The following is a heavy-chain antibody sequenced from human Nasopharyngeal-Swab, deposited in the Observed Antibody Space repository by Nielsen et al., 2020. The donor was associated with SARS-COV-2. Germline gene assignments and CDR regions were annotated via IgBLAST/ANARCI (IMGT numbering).Heavy chain of an antibody. Sequence: GRQAPGKGGEWGAGIWYDGSNKYYADSVKGRFTISRDNSKNTLYLQMNSLRAEETAVYYWARDRGYCSSTSCQYLEYYFDYWGQGTLVTVSS. V-gene: IGHV3-33*01. D-gene: IGHD2-2*01. CDR3: ARDRGYCSSTSCQYLEYYFDY. J-gene: IGHJ4*02. CDR2: IWYDGSNK.